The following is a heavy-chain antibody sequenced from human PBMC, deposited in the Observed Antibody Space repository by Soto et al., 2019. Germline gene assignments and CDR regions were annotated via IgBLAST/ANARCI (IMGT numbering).Heavy chain of an antibody. Sequence: PSETLSLTCAVSGGSFSGYYWSWIRQPPGKGLEWIGDINQVGSTNVNPSLESRLTISVDTSKKQFSLKLKSVTAADTAVYYCARHVSLGYCTPTSCDVLSWFDAWGQGTQVTVSS. CDR1: GGSFSGYY. CDR2: INQVGST. V-gene: IGHV4-34*01. CDR3: ARHVSLGYCTPTSCDVLSWFDA. D-gene: IGHD2-2*01. J-gene: IGHJ5*02.